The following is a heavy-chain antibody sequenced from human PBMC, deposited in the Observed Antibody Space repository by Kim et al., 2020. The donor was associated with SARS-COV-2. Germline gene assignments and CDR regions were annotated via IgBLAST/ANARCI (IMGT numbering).Heavy chain of an antibody. CDR1: GFTFSTYW. J-gene: IGHJ4*02. Sequence: GGSLILSCAASGFTFSTYWMTWVRQAPGKGLEWVANINQGGTEKYYVDSVKGRFTISRDNAKNSLFLDVNRLRVEDTAVYYCARTHYGDYVWGQGTLVTVSS. V-gene: IGHV3-7*01. CDR3: ARTHYGDYV. D-gene: IGHD4-17*01. CDR2: INQGGTEK.